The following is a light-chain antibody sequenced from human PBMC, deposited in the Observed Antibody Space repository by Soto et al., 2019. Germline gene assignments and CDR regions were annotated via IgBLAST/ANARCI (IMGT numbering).Light chain of an antibody. Sequence: QAVVTQEPSLTVSPGGTVTLTCGSSTGAVTSGHYPYWFQQKPGQVPKTLIYDTNNNLSWTPARFSGSLLGGKSALTLSGAQPEDDAEYYCLLLYRDGLGFGGGTKLTVL. CDR1: TGAVTSGHY. CDR3: LLLYRDGLG. V-gene: IGLV7-46*01. J-gene: IGLJ3*02. CDR2: DTN.